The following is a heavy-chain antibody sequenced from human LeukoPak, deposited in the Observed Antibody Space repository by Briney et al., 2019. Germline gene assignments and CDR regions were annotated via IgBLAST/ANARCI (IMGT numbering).Heavy chain of an antibody. CDR1: GFTFRMYA. J-gene: IGHJ4*02. CDR3: ARDGSGSYYPLDFDY. D-gene: IGHD1-26*01. V-gene: IGHV3-48*03. Sequence: PGGSLRLSCTASGFTFRMYAMSWVRQAPGKGLEWVSYISSSGSIIFYADSVKGRFTISRDNAKNSLYLQMNSLRAEDTAVYYCARDGSGSYYPLDFDYWGQGTLVTVSS. CDR2: ISSSGSII.